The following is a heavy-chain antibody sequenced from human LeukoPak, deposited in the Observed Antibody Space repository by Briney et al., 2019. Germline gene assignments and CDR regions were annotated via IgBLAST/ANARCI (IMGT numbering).Heavy chain of an antibody. CDR1: GYTFTGYY. V-gene: IGHV1-2*02. Sequence: ASVKVSCKASGYTFTGYYMHWVRQAPGQGLEWMGWINPNSGGTNYAQKFQGRVTMTRDTSISIAYMELSRLRSDDTAVYYCARIVDIVAAAEGYFDYWGQGTLVTVSS. J-gene: IGHJ4*02. CDR3: ARIVDIVAAAEGYFDY. CDR2: INPNSGGT. D-gene: IGHD5-12*01.